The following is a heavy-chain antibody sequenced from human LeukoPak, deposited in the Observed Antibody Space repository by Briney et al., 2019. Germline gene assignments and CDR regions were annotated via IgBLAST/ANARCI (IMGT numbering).Heavy chain of an antibody. CDR2: INSDGSST. D-gene: IGHD6-13*01. CDR1: GFTFSSYW. V-gene: IGHV3-74*01. Sequence: GSLRLSCAASGFTFSSYWMHWVRQAPGKGLVWVSRINSDGSSTSYADSVKGRFTISRDNAKNTLYLQMNSLRAEDTAVYYCAREGIAAAGIDPWGQGTLVTVSS. J-gene: IGHJ5*02. CDR3: AREGIAAAGIDP.